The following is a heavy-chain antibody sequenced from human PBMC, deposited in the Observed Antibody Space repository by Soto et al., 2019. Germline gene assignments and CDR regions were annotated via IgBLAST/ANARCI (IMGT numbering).Heavy chain of an antibody. CDR2: IYHSGST. CDR1: GASVSSGSYY. CDR3: ARAAIDFDYVWGSPNYLDY. Sequence: QVQLQESGPGLVKPSETLSLTCTVSGASVSSGSYYWNWIRQPPGKGLEWIGYIYHSGSTNHNTSLESRVTMSVDTSKNQFSLKLTSVTAADTAVYYCARAAIDFDYVWGSPNYLDYWGQGTLVTVSS. V-gene: IGHV4-61*01. J-gene: IGHJ4*02. D-gene: IGHD3-16*01.